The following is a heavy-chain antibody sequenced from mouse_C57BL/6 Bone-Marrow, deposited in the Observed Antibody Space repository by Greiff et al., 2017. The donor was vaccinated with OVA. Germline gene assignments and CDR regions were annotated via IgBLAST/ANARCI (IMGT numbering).Heavy chain of an antibody. D-gene: IGHD1-1*01. CDR1: GYSITSGYD. J-gene: IGHJ4*01. CDR2: ISYSGST. CDR3: ARPYYYGYYAMDY. Sequence: VQLQQSGPGMVKPSQSLSLTCTVTGYSITSGYDWHWIRHFPGNKLEWMGYISYSGSTNYNPSLKSRISITHDTSKNHFFLKLNSVTTEDTATYYCARPYYYGYYAMDYWGQGTSVTVSS. V-gene: IGHV3-1*01.